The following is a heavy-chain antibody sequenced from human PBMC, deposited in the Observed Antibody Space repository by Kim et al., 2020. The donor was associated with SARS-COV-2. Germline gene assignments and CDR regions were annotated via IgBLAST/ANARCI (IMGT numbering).Heavy chain of an antibody. Sequence: ASVKVSCRTSGYSFTNYGICWVRQAPGQGLEWMGWISAFNTNRHYAQNIEDRVTMTTDTSTSTAYMELRSLRLDDTAVYFCAREDTTLAALDFWGQGTLVIVSS. J-gene: IGHJ4*02. CDR3: AREDTTLAALDF. D-gene: IGHD5-18*01. V-gene: IGHV1-18*01. CDR2: ISAFNTNR. CDR1: GYSFTNYG.